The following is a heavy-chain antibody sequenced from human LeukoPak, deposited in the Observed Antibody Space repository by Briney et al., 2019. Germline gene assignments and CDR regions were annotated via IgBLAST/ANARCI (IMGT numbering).Heavy chain of an antibody. J-gene: IGHJ1*01. Sequence: GESLKISCKGSGYNFPIYWIGWVRQMPGKGLEWMGIIYAGDSDTRYGPSFQGQVTISADKSISTAYLQWSSLKASDTAMYYCARLGDGYKREYFQHWGQGTLVTVSS. D-gene: IGHD5-24*01. CDR2: IYAGDSDT. CDR1: GYNFPIYW. V-gene: IGHV5-51*01. CDR3: ARLGDGYKREYFQH.